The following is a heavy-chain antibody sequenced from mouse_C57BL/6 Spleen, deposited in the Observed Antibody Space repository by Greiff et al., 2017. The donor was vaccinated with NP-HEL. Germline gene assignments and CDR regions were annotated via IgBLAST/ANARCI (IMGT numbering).Heavy chain of an antibody. CDR1: GYSITSGYY. CDR2: ISYDGSN. CDR3: ASAIYYYGSSPWFAY. D-gene: IGHD1-1*01. Sequence: ESGPGLVKPSQSLSLTCSVTGYSITSGYYWNWIRQFPGNKLEWMGYISYDGSNNYNPSLKNRISITRDTSKNQFFLKLNSVTTEDTATYYCASAIYYYGSSPWFAYWGQGTLVTVSA. V-gene: IGHV3-6*01. J-gene: IGHJ3*01.